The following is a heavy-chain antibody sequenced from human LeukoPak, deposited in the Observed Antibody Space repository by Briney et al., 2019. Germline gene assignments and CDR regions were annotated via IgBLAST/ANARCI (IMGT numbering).Heavy chain of an antibody. CDR2: ISSSSSTI. J-gene: IGHJ4*02. CDR3: ARAYTYYDFWSGYYTPPYFDY. D-gene: IGHD3-3*01. Sequence: GSLRPSCAASGFTFRCYRINWVRQAPGKGLEWVSFISSSSSTIYYADSVKGRFTISRDNAKNSLYLQMNSLRAEDTAVYYCARAYTYYDFWSGYYTPPYFDYWGQGTLVTVSS. CDR1: GFTFRCYR. V-gene: IGHV3-48*01.